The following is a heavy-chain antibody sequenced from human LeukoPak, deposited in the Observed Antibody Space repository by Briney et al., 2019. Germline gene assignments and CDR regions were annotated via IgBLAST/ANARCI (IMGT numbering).Heavy chain of an antibody. D-gene: IGHD4-17*01. J-gene: IGHJ4*02. Sequence: SETLSLTCTVSGDSLKTSYWSWIRQPPGKGLEWIGEINHSGSTNYNPSLKSRVTISVDTSKNQFSLKLSSVTAADTAVYYCARRETTTDYWGQGTLVTVSS. CDR1: GDSLKTSY. V-gene: IGHV4-34*01. CDR2: INHSGST. CDR3: ARRETTTDY.